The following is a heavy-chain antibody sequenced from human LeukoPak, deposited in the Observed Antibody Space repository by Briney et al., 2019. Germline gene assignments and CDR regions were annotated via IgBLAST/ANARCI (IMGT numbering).Heavy chain of an antibody. J-gene: IGHJ3*02. CDR1: GFTFSSYS. CDR2: ISSSSSTI. Sequence: HPGGSLRLSCAASGFTFSSYSMNWVRQAPGKGLEWVSYISSSSSTIYYADSVKGRFTISRDNAKNSLYLQMNSLRAEDTAVYYCARAVLITVDAFDIWGQGTMVTVSS. V-gene: IGHV3-48*01. CDR3: ARAVLITVDAFDI. D-gene: IGHD3-16*01.